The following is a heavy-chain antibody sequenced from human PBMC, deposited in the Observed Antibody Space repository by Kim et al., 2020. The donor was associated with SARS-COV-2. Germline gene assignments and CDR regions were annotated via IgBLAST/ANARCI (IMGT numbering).Heavy chain of an antibody. CDR3: ARSGRDKLRVLEWHDY. V-gene: IGHV4-31*03. CDR1: GGSISSGGYY. J-gene: IGHJ4*02. D-gene: IGHD3-3*01. CDR2: IYYSGST. Sequence: SETLSLTCTVSGGSISSGGYYWSWIRQHPGKGLEWIGYIYYSGSTYYNPSLKSRVTISVDTSKNQFSLKLSSVTAADTAVYYCARSGRDKLRVLEWHDYWGQGTLVTVSS.